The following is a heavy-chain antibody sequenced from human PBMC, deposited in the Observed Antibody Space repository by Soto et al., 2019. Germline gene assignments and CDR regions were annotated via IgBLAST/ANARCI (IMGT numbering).Heavy chain of an antibody. V-gene: IGHV3-30*09. Sequence: QVQLVESGGGVVQPGRSLRLSCAASGFTFSPYAMHWVRQAPGKGLEGVAVISYDGNNKSYADSVKVRLAISRDNSGNTLYLQMNILRAEDTAVYYCARARLDTPTLDYWGQGTLVTVSS. J-gene: IGHJ4*02. CDR1: GFTFSPYA. CDR3: ARARLDTPTLDY. CDR2: ISYDGNNK. D-gene: IGHD1-1*01.